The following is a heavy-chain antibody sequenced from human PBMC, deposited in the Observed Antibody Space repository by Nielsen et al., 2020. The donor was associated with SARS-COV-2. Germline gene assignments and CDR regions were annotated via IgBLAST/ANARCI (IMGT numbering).Heavy chain of an antibody. J-gene: IGHJ3*02. V-gene: IGHV3-21*01. CDR3: ARDLAETGDAFDI. D-gene: IGHD7-27*01. Sequence: GGSLRLSCAASGFTFSSYGMHWVRQAPGKGLEWVSSISSSSSYIYYADSVKGRFTISRDNAKNSLYLQMNSLRAEDTAVYYCARDLAETGDAFDIWGQGTMVTVSS. CDR2: ISSSSSYI. CDR1: GFTFSSYG.